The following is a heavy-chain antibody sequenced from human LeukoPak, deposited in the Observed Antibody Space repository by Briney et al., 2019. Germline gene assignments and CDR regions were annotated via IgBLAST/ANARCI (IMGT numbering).Heavy chain of an antibody. CDR1: GYTFTGYY. D-gene: IGHD3-22*01. J-gene: IGHJ3*02. Sequence: EASVKVSCKASGYTFTGYYMHWVRQAPGQGLEWMGWINPNSGGTNYAQKFQGWVTMTRDTSISTAYMELSRLRSDDTAVYYCASSIGSGYYSDAFISGAKGQWSPSLQ. CDR3: ASSIGSGYYSDAFIS. V-gene: IGHV1-2*04. CDR2: INPNSGGT.